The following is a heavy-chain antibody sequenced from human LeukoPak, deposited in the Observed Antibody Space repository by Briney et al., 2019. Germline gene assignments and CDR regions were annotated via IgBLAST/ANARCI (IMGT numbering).Heavy chain of an antibody. V-gene: IGHV3-48*02. CDR1: GFTFSSYS. CDR3: TKGETPVTSYLHF. Sequence: PGGSLRLSCAASGFTFSSYSMNWVRQAPGKGLEWVSFISTSSSTIYYAQSVRGRFTISRDNAKNSLYLQMNSLRDDDTAVYYCTKGETPVTSYLHFWGQGTLVTVSS. J-gene: IGHJ4*02. D-gene: IGHD1-26*01. CDR2: ISTSSSTI.